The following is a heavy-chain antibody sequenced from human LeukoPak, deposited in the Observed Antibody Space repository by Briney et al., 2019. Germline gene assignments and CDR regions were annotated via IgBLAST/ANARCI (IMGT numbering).Heavy chain of an antibody. D-gene: IGHD5-12*01. J-gene: IGHJ4*02. CDR3: AREGNSGYDWNY. V-gene: IGHV3-33*01. CDR1: GFTFSSYG. CDR2: IWYDGSNK. Sequence: GGSLRLSCVASGFTFSSYGMHWVRQCPGKGLEWVAVIWYDGSNKHYADSVKGRFTISRDNSKNTLYLQMNSLRAEDTAVCYCAREGNSGYDWNYWGQGTLVTVSS.